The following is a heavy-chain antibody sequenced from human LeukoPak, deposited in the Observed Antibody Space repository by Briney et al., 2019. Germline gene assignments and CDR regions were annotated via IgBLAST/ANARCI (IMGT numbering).Heavy chain of an antibody. CDR1: GGSISSYY. CDR2: ISYSGST. CDR3: ARETRLHSGSYSNDAFDI. D-gene: IGHD1-26*01. J-gene: IGHJ3*02. V-gene: IGHV4-59*01. Sequence: SETLSLTCTVSGGSISSYYWSWIRQPPGKGLEWIGYISYSGSTDYNPSLKGRVTISLDTSKNQFSLRLSSVTAADTAVYYCARETRLHSGSYSNDAFDIWGQGTMVTVSS.